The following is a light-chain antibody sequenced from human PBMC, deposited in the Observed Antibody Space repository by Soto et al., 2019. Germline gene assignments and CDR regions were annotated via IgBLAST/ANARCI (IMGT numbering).Light chain of an antibody. Sequence: DIQMTQSPSSLSASVGDRVTITCQASQDISNYLNWYQQKPGKAPKLLIFAASSLQSGVPSRFSLPRSRTNLTLTPPSLQPQDFPAYYCGPRYSAPITLGQGSR. CDR1: QDISNY. CDR3: GPRYSAPIT. CDR2: AAS. J-gene: IGKJ5*01. V-gene: IGKV1-39*01.